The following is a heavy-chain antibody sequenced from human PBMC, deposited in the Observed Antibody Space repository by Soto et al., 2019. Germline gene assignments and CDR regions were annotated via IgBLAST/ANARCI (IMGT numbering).Heavy chain of an antibody. CDR3: ARFNDCGGNSHSDN. CDR2: ISIYNGNT. D-gene: IGHD4-17*01. V-gene: IGHV1-18*04. Sequence: QVQLVQSGAEVKKPGASVKVSCKASGYTFTNYGFSWVRQAPGQGLEWMGWISIYNGNTNYAQNLQGRVTMTTDTSTSTAYMELRSLRSDDTAVYYCARFNDCGGNSHSDNWGQGTLVTVSS. J-gene: IGHJ4*02. CDR1: GYTFTNYG.